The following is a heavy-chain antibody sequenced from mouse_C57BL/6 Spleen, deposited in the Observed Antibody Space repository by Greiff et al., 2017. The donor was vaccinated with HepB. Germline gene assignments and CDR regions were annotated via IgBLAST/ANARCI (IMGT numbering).Heavy chain of an antibody. D-gene: IGHD1-1*01. J-gene: IGHJ4*01. Sequence: QVQLKESGAELVKPGASVKISCKASGYAFSSYWMNWVKQRPGKGLEWIGQIYPGDGDTNYNGKFKGKATLTADKSSSTAYMQLSSLTSEDSAVYFCAGGHYGSSYEGDYYAMDYWGQGTSVTVSS. CDR3: AGGHYGSSYEGDYYAMDY. CDR1: GYAFSSYW. CDR2: IYPGDGDT. V-gene: IGHV1-80*01.